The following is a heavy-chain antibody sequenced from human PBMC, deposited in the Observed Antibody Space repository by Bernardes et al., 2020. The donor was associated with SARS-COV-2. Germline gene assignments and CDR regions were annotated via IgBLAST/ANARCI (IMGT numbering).Heavy chain of an antibody. Sequence: ASVKVSCKASGYTFTSYGISWVRQAPGQGLEWMGWISAYNGNTNYAQKLQGRVTMTTDTSTSTAYMELRSLRSDDTAVYYCARNPRLWFGESPPYYWGQGTLVTVSS. J-gene: IGHJ4*02. V-gene: IGHV1-18*01. D-gene: IGHD3-10*01. CDR2: ISAYNGNT. CDR1: GYTFTSYG. CDR3: ARNPRLWFGESPPYY.